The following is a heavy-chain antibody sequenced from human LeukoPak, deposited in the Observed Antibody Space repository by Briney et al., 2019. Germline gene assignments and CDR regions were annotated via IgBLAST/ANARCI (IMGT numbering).Heavy chain of an antibody. CDR2: IYYSGSA. Sequence: SETLSLTCSVSGGSISDSNYYWGWIRQPPGRGLEWFANIYYSGSAYYSPSLKSRVTVSVDTSKNQFSLKLNSVTAADTAVYYCARQSTIAAARIDPWGQGTLVTVSS. D-gene: IGHD6-25*01. J-gene: IGHJ5*02. V-gene: IGHV4-39*01. CDR3: ARQSTIAAARIDP. CDR1: GGSISDSNYY.